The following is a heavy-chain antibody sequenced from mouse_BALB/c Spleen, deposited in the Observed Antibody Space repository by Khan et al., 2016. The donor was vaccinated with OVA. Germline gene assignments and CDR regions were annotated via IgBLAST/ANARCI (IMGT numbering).Heavy chain of an antibody. Sequence: VQLQESGPGLVAPSQSLSITCTVSGFSLTSYGVHWVRQPPGKGLEWLGVLWAGGSTNYNSALMSRLSISKDNSKNQVFLKMNSLQTDDTAITYCTTTYYGSSCFANWGQGTLVTVSA. D-gene: IGHD1-1*01. V-gene: IGHV2-9*02. CDR1: GFSLTSYG. J-gene: IGHJ3*01. CDR3: TTTYYGSSCFAN. CDR2: LWAGGST.